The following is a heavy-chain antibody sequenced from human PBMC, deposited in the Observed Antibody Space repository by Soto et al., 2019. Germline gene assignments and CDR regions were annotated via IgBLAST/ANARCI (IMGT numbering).Heavy chain of an antibody. CDR1: GSTFSSYW. CDR2: INSDGSST. CDR3: ARGIPWFDP. V-gene: IGHV3-74*01. J-gene: IGHJ5*02. Sequence: GGFRRLSCAASGSTFSSYWMPWVRQAPGKGLVWVSRINSDGSSTSYADSVKGRFTITRDNAKNTLYLQMNSLRAEDTAVYYCARGIPWFDPWGQGTLVTVSS.